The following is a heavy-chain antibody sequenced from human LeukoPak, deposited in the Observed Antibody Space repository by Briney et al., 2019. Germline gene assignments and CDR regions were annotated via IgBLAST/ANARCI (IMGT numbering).Heavy chain of an antibody. CDR3: ARHVGYSDVGSCWRPFDY. J-gene: IGHJ4*01. CDR1: GGSITTSSYY. Sequence: SETLSLTCTVSGGSITTSSYYWGWIRQPPGKGLEWIGSIYYSGSPYYNSSLKSRVTISIDTSKNQVSLKLNSVTAADRAVFYCARHVGYSDVGSCWRPFDYWGHGTLVTVSS. V-gene: IGHV4-39*01. CDR2: IYYSGSP. D-gene: IGHD2-15*01.